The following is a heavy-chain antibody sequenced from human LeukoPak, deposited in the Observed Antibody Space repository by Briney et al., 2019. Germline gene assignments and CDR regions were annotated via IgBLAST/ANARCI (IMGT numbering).Heavy chain of an antibody. CDR1: GFTFSTYW. D-gene: IGHD2-15*01. J-gene: IGHJ4*02. V-gene: IGHV3-7*01. CDR2: IKQDGNDK. CDR3: ARSGSHPNINDY. Sequence: GGSLRLSCAASGFTFSTYWMSWVRQAPGKGLEWVANIKQDGNDKYYVDSVKGRFTISRDNAKNSLYLQMNSLRAEDTAVYYCARSGSHPNINDYWGQGTLVTVSS.